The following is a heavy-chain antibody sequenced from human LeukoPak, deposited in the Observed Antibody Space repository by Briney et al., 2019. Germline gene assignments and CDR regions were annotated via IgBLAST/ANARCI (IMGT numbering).Heavy chain of an antibody. J-gene: IGHJ4*02. Sequence: PGRSLRLSCVASEFTFSTNVMHWVRQAPGKGLEWVALIWHDGSNKYYADSVKGRFTNSRDNSNNTLYLQMTSLRAEDTALYYCARDRGYTYGHPFDYWGEGTLVTVSA. V-gene: IGHV3-33*08. CDR1: EFTFSTNV. D-gene: IGHD5-18*01. CDR3: ARDRGYTYGHPFDY. CDR2: IWHDGSNK.